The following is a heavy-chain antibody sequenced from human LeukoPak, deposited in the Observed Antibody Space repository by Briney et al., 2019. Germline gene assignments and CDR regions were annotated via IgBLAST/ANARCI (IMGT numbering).Heavy chain of an antibody. J-gene: IGHJ4*02. CDR1: GYSISSGYY. CDR2: MHHSGKA. Sequence: PSETLSLTCAVSGYSISSGYYWGWIRQPPGKGLEWIGSMHHSGKAYYNPSLRSRVTISLDTSKNQFSLDLISVTAPATAVYYCARVWYCSSSSCDYYFEYWGQGTLVTVSS. D-gene: IGHD2-2*01. V-gene: IGHV4-38-2*01. CDR3: ARVWYCSSSSCDYYFEY.